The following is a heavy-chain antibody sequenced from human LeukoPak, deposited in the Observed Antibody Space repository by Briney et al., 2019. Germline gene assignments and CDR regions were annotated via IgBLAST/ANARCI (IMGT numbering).Heavy chain of an antibody. CDR3: ARRMGGSYYERGLVF. V-gene: IGHV1-18*01. J-gene: IGHJ4*02. CDR1: GYTFTSYG. Sequence: ASVKVSCKASGYTFTSYGISWVRQAPVQGLEWMGWISAYNGNTNYAQKLQGRVTMTTDTSTSTAYMELRSLRSDDTAVYYCARRMGGSYYERGLVFWGQGTLVTVSS. D-gene: IGHD1-26*01. CDR2: ISAYNGNT.